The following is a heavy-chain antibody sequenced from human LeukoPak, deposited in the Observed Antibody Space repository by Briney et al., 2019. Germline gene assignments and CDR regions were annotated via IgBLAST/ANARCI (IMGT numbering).Heavy chain of an antibody. Sequence: SETLSLTCAVSGVSISSSNSYWGWIRQPPGKGLEWIGSIYYSGNTYYNASLKSRVTISVDTSKNQFPLKLSSVTAADTAVYYCARHGGGGSYLVAFDIWGQGTMVTVSS. J-gene: IGHJ3*02. V-gene: IGHV4-39*01. D-gene: IGHD1-26*01. CDR3: ARHGGGGSYLVAFDI. CDR2: IYYSGNT. CDR1: GVSISSSNSY.